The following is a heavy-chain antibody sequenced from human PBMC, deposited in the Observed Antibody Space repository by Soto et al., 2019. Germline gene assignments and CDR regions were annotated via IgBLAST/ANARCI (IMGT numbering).Heavy chain of an antibody. D-gene: IGHD3-10*01. V-gene: IGHV4-34*01. J-gene: IGHJ6*03. CDR2: INHSGST. CDR1: GGSFSGYY. CDR3: ARGPRYGSGSYYIGATYYFYMDV. Sequence: QVQLQQWGAGLLKPSETLSLTCAVYGGSFSGYYWSWIRQPPGKGLEWIGEINHSGSTNYNPSLKSRVTISVDTSKNQFSLKLSSVTAADTAVYYCARGPRYGSGSYYIGATYYFYMDVWGKGTTVTVSS.